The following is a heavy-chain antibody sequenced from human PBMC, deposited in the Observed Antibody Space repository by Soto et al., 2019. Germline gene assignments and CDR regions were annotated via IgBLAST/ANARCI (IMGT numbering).Heavy chain of an antibody. Sequence: SVKVSRKASGGTFSSHAISWVRQAPGQGLEWMGGIIPIFGTANYAPKFQGRVTITADKSTSTTYMELSSLRAEDTAVYACARTYYYDSSGYPRFPFDYWAQVNLVPVSS. CDR1: GGTFSSHA. J-gene: IGHJ4*01. CDR2: IIPIFGTA. V-gene: IGHV1-69*06. D-gene: IGHD3-22*01. CDR3: ARTYYYDSSGYPRFPFDY.